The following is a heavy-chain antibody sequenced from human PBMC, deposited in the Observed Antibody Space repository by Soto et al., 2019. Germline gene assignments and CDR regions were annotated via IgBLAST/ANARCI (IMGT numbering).Heavy chain of an antibody. Sequence: ETLPLTCIVSGETISSSSYDWGRLRPRQGKGLEWIGSIYYCGRKYCNPSYKRRVTISINTTKNQVSLKLSSVTATDTAVYYCARQRTTVVNPAYFEHWGQAALLTVS. CDR3: ARQRTTVVNPAYFEH. CDR2: IYYCGRK. CDR1: GETISSSSYD. V-gene: IGHV4-39*01. J-gene: IGHJ4*02. D-gene: IGHD4-17*01.